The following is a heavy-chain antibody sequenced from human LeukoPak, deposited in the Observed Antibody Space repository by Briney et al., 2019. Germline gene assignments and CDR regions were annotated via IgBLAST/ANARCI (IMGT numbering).Heavy chain of an antibody. CDR2: IYPGDSDT. J-gene: IGHJ4*02. CDR1: GYRFTSYW. Sequence: GESLKISCQGSGYRFTSYWIGWVRQMPGKGLEWMGIIYPGDSDTRYSPSFQGQVTISADKSISTAYLQWSSLKASDTAMYYCARGTLGYCSSTSCYNLDYWGQGTLVTVSS. CDR3: ARGTLGYCSSTSCYNLDY. D-gene: IGHD2-2*02. V-gene: IGHV5-51*01.